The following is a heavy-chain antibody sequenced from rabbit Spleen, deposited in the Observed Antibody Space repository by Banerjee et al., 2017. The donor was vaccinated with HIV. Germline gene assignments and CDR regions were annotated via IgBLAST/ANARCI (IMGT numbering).Heavy chain of an antibody. V-gene: IGHV1S45*01. CDR1: GFDFSNYG. CDR3: ARGSAAMTMVITGFYLNL. CDR2: IYADRSGST. D-gene: IGHD2-1*01. J-gene: IGHJ4*01. Sequence: QEQLVESGGGLVQPGGSLKLSCKASGFDFSNYGVSWVRQAPGKGRECIACIYADRSGSTYYANWAKGRFTISRTSSTTVTLEMTSLTAADTATYFCARGSAAMTMVITGFYLNLWGPGTLVTVS.